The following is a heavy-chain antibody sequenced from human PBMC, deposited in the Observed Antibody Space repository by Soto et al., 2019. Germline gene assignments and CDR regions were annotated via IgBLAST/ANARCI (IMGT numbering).Heavy chain of an antibody. J-gene: IGHJ5*02. CDR2: ISSSSSYI. CDR3: ARDRCSGGSCYTGFDP. CDR1: GFTFSSYS. D-gene: IGHD2-15*01. Sequence: GGSLRLSCAASGFTFSSYSMNWVRQAPGKGLEWVSSISSSSSYIYYADSVKGRSTISRDNAKNSLYLQMNSLRAEDTAVYYCARDRCSGGSCYTGFDPWGQGTLVTVSS. V-gene: IGHV3-21*01.